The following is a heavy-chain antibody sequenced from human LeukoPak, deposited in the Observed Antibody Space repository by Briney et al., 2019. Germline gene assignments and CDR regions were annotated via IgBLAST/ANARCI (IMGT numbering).Heavy chain of an antibody. V-gene: IGHV3-48*04. Sequence: PGASLTLSCAASGFTFSDYSMNWVRQAPGKGLEWIAYINSSSITIYHADSVKGRFSISRDNAKNSVYLQMNSLRGEDTALYYCARSYASGPDLYLDVWGKGTTVTVSS. CDR2: INSSSITI. J-gene: IGHJ6*04. CDR1: GFTFSDYS. D-gene: IGHD3-10*01. CDR3: ARSYASGPDLYLDV.